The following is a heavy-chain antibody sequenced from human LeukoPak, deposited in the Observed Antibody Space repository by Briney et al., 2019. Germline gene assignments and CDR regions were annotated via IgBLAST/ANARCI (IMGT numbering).Heavy chain of an antibody. D-gene: IGHD3-9*01. CDR2: IYYSGST. CDR1: GGSISSYY. CDR3: ARGVLILTGYPDAFDI. Sequence: SETLSLTCTVSGGSISSYYWSWIRHLPGKGLEWIGYIYYSGSTNYNPSLKSRVTISVDTSKNQFSLKLSSVTAADTAVYYCARGVLILTGYPDAFDIWGQGTMVTVSS. V-gene: IGHV4-59*01. J-gene: IGHJ3*02.